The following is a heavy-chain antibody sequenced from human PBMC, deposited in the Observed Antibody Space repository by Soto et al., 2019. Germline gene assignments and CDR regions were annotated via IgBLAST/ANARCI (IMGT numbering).Heavy chain of an antibody. J-gene: IGHJ6*02. Sequence: GESLKISCKGCGYIFSRYWRCWVRQKPGKGLEWMGIIYPGDSDTRYSPSFQGQVTISADTSISTVYLQWSSLEASDTAIYYCARQALGYCSSNKCYYYYGMDVWGQGTTVTVSS. CDR3: ARQALGYCSSNKCYYYYGMDV. CDR2: IYPGDSDT. CDR1: GYIFSRYW. V-gene: IGHV5-51*01. D-gene: IGHD2-2*01.